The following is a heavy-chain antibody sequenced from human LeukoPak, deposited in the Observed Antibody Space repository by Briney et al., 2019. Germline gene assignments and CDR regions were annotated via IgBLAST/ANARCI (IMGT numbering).Heavy chain of an antibody. CDR1: GDTFIAYY. J-gene: IGHJ4*02. V-gene: IGHV1-2*02. CDR2: INPKSGDT. D-gene: IGHD4-17*01. CDR3: ATADGDYFLDY. Sequence: ASMKVSCKAPGDTFIAYYIHWVRQAPGQGLEWMGWINPKSGDTNCAQKFQGRVTMTRDTSTTTVYMELTRLRSDDTAVYYCATADGDYFLDYWGQGTLVTVSS.